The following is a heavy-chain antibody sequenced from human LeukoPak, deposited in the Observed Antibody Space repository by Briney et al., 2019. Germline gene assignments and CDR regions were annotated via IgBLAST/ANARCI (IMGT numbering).Heavy chain of an antibody. Sequence: ASETLPLTCTVSGGSISSSSYYWGWIRQPPGKGLEWIGSIYYSGSTYYNPSLKSRVTISVDTSKNQFSLKLSSVTAADTAVYYCARRATAGDYVGWFDPWGQGTLVTVSS. J-gene: IGHJ5*02. CDR1: GGSISSSSYY. CDR3: ARRATAGDYVGWFDP. V-gene: IGHV4-39*01. D-gene: IGHD4-17*01. CDR2: IYYSGST.